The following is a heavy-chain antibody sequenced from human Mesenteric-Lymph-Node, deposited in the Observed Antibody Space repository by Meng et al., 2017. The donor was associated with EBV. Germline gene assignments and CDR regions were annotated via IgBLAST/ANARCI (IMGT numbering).Heavy chain of an antibody. CDR3: SRDSIYDGLDY. D-gene: IGHD3-16*01. J-gene: IGHJ4*02. Sequence: VQLVPTGAEGKKPRASVTVSCNASGSTSTSYDISWVRQATGQGLEWMGWMNPNSGNTGSAQKFQGRVTMTRNTAISTAYMELNSLTSEDTAIYYCSRDSIYDGLDYWGQGTLVTVSS. V-gene: IGHV1-8*01. CDR2: MNPNSGNT. CDR1: GSTSTSYD.